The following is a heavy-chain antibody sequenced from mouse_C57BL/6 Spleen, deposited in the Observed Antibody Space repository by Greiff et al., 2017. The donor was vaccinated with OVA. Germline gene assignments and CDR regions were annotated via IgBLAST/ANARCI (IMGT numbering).Heavy chain of an antibody. CDR2: INYDGSST. V-gene: IGHV5-16*01. J-gene: IGHJ4*01. CDR3: AGGYYAMDY. CDR1: GFTFSDYY. Sequence: EVKRVESEGGLVQPGSSMKLSCTASGFTFSDYYMAWVRQVPEKGLEWVANINYDGSSTYYLDSLKSRFIISRDNAKNILYLQMSSLKSEDTATYYCAGGYYAMDYWGQGTSVTVSS.